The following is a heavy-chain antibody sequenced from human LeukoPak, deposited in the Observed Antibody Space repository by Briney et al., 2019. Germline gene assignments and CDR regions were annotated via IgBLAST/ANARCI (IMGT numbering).Heavy chain of an antibody. CDR1: GYTFTSHA. CDR2: INGATGNT. D-gene: IGHD3-3*01. V-gene: IGHV1-3*01. J-gene: IGHJ4*02. Sequence: ASVKLSCKASGYTFTSHALHWVRQAPGEGLEWMAWINGATGNTEYSQKFQGRVTITRDTSASTAYMELSSLRSEDTAVYYCARDYDFWSGYAGYFDYWGQGTLVTVSS. CDR3: ARDYDFWSGYAGYFDY.